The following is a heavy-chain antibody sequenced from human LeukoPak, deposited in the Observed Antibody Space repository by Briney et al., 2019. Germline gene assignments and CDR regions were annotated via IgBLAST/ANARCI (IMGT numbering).Heavy chain of an antibody. CDR3: ACYYDSSGYFDFDY. J-gene: IGHJ4*02. CDR1: GGTFSSYA. Sequence: GASVKISCKASGGTFSSYAISWVRQAPGQGLEWMGGIIPIFGTANYAQKFQGRVTITADESTSTAYMELSSLRSEDTAVYYCACYYDSSGYFDFDYWGQGTLVTVSS. CDR2: IIPIFGTA. D-gene: IGHD3-22*01. V-gene: IGHV1-69*13.